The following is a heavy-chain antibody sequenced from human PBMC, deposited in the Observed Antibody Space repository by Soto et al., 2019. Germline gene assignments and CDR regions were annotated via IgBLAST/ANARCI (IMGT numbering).Heavy chain of an antibody. CDR1: GGSFSDYY. V-gene: IGHV4-34*01. Sequence: QVQLQQWGAGLLKPSETLSLTCAVYGGSFSDYYWSWIHQPPGKGLEWIGEINHSGSTNYNPSLKGRVSISVDAYKNQFSLKLNSVTAADSAVYYCARGHLVLVPAVIFLCVINYFDPWGQGTLVTVSS. CDR2: INHSGST. CDR3: ARGHLVLVPAVIFLCVINYFDP. J-gene: IGHJ5*02. D-gene: IGHD2-2*02.